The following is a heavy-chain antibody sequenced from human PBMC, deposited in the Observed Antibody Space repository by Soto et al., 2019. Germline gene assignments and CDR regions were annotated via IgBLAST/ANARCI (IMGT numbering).Heavy chain of an antibody. Sequence: PGGSLRLSCAASGFSFSTYSIHWIRQSPGKGLEWVAVISNDGNIKFYADSVRGRFTISRDNSKNTLSLQMNSLTTEDSALYYCAREIVGTIGPFDYWGQGTLVTVSS. J-gene: IGHJ4*02. D-gene: IGHD5-12*01. V-gene: IGHV3-30-3*01. CDR1: GFSFSTYS. CDR3: AREIVGTIGPFDY. CDR2: ISNDGNIK.